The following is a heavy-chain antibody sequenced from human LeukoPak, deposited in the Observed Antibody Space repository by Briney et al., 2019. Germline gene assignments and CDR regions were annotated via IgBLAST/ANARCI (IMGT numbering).Heavy chain of an antibody. CDR1: GGSISSSSYY. Sequence: KPSETLSLTCTVSGGSISSSSYYWGWIRQPPGKGLEWIGSIYYSGSTYYNPSLKSRVTISVDTSKNQFSLKLTSVTAVDTAVYYCVKKVAGVAWFDSWGQGTLVTVSS. D-gene: IGHD7-27*01. V-gene: IGHV4-39*07. CDR2: IYYSGST. J-gene: IGHJ5*01. CDR3: VKKVAGVAWFDS.